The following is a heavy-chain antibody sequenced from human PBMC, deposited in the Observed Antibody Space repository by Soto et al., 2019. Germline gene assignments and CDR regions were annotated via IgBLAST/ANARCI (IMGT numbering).Heavy chain of an antibody. J-gene: IGHJ5*02. Sequence: EVQLLESGGGLVQPGGSLRLSCAASGFTFSSYAMSWVRQAPGKGLEWVSAISGSGGSTYYADSVKGRFTISRDNSKNTLYLQMNRLRAEDTAVYYCAKDVNRITMVRGVNNWFDPWGQGTLVTVSS. CDR1: GFTFSSYA. V-gene: IGHV3-23*01. CDR3: AKDVNRITMVRGVNNWFDP. CDR2: ISGSGGST. D-gene: IGHD3-10*01.